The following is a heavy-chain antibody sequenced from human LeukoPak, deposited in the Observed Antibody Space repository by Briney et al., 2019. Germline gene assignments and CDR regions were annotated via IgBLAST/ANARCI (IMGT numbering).Heavy chain of an antibody. CDR1: GDSINSYY. V-gene: IGHV4-59*01. Sequence: SETLSLTCPVSGDSINSYYWNWIRQPPGKGLEWIGYIYYSGSTNYNPSLKSRVTISVDKSKNQFSLKLNSVTAADTAIYYCARGADYYDSSGYNWFDPWGQGTLVTVSS. CDR2: IYYSGST. J-gene: IGHJ5*02. D-gene: IGHD3-22*01. CDR3: ARGADYYDSSGYNWFDP.